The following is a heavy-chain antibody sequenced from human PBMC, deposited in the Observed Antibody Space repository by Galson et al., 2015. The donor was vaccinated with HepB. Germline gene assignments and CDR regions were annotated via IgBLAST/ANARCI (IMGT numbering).Heavy chain of an antibody. D-gene: IGHD3-22*01. CDR3: AKGGPGRIGKMINRTLGFDP. Sequence: SLRLSCASSGFSFSNYAIHWVRQAPGKGLEWMAVISYDGSFRYYSDSVKGRFTVSRDPSRGILYLQMNSLRVDDTAVYYWAKGGPGRIGKMINRTLGFDPWGQGNLVIVSS. V-gene: IGHV3-30*18. CDR1: GFSFSNYA. CDR2: ISYDGSFR. J-gene: IGHJ5*02.